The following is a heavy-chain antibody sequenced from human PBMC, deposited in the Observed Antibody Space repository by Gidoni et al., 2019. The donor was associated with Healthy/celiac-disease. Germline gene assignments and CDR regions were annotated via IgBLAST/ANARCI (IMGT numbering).Heavy chain of an antibody. CDR1: GGSTSSGGYS. V-gene: IGHV4-30-2*01. CDR3: ARDKYYDSSPYFDY. D-gene: IGHD3-22*01. CDR2: IYHSGST. J-gene: IGHJ4*02. Sequence: QLQLQASGSGLVKPSQTLSLTCAVSGGSTSSGGYSWSWIRQPPGKGLEWIGYIYHSGSTYYNPSLKSRVTISVDRSKNQFSLKLSSGTAADTAVYYCARDKYYDSSPYFDYWGQGTLVTVSS.